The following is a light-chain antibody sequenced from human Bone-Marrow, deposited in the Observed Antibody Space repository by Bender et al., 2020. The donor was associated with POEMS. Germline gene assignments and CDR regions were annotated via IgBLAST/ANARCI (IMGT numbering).Light chain of an antibody. V-gene: IGLV2-14*01. CDR3: SSYTSSTTLVM. CDR2: EVT. J-gene: IGLJ3*02. CDR1: SSDVGDYDY. Sequence: QSALTQPASVSGSPGQSITISCTGTSSDVGDYDYVSWYQQLPGKAPRLIIYEVTYRPSGVSNRFSGSKSGDTASLTISGLQAEDEADYCCSSYTSSTTLVMFGGGTKLTVL.